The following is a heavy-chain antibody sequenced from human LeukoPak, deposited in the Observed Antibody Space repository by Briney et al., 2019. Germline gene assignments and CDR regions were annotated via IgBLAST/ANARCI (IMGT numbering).Heavy chain of an antibody. J-gene: IGHJ3*02. CDR3: AKARFGESYDALDI. Sequence: GGSLRLSCAASGFTFSSYDMHWVRQAPGKGLEWVAFIRYDGSNKYYADSVKGRFTISRDNSKNTLYLQMNSLRAEDTAVYYCAKARFGESYDALDIWGQGTMVTVSS. CDR2: IRYDGSNK. CDR1: GFTFSSYD. V-gene: IGHV3-30*02. D-gene: IGHD3-10*01.